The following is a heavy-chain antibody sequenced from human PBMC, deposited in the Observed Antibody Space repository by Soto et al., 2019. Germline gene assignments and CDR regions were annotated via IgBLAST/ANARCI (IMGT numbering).Heavy chain of an antibody. V-gene: IGHV3-23*01. CDR3: AKENTPDYGDYVDY. J-gene: IGHJ4*02. Sequence: GSLRLSCAASGFTFSSYATSWVRQAPGKGLKWISSISGSGTSTYYADSVKGRFTISRDNSKNTMYLQMNSLRAEDTALYFCAKENTPDYGDYVDYWGQGTLVTVSS. CDR2: ISGSGTST. CDR1: GFTFSSYA. D-gene: IGHD4-17*01.